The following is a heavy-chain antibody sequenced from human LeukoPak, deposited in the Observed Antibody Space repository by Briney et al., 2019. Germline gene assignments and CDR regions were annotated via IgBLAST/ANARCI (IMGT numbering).Heavy chain of an antibody. J-gene: IGHJ6*02. CDR3: ARDRFYCGGGSCYPPYYGMDV. CDR2: IYYSGST. D-gene: IGHD2-15*01. Sequence: SETLSLTCTVSSGSVNSYYWSWIRQPPGKGLEWIGYIYYSGSTNYNPSLKSRVTISVDTSKNQFSLKLSSVTAADTAVYYCARDRFYCGGGSCYPPYYGMDVWGQGTTVTVSS. CDR1: SGSVNSYY. V-gene: IGHV4-59*02.